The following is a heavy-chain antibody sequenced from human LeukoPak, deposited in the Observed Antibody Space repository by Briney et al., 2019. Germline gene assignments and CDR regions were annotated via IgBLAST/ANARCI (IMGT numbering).Heavy chain of an antibody. Sequence: GASVKVSCKASGYTFTGYYMHWVRQAPGQGLEWMGWISAYNGNTNYAQKLQGRVTMTTDTSTSTAYMELRSLRSDDTAVYYCAKDYDILTGYLDYWGQGTLVTVSS. CDR1: GYTFTGYY. J-gene: IGHJ4*02. V-gene: IGHV1-18*04. CDR2: ISAYNGNT. CDR3: AKDYDILTGYLDY. D-gene: IGHD3-9*01.